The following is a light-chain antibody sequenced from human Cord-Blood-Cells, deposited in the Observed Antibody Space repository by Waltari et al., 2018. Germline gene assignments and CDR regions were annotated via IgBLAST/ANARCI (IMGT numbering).Light chain of an antibody. Sequence: QSALTQTASVSGSPGQSITISCTGHSSDVGGYNYVSWYQQHPGKAPTLMIYDVSNRPSGVSNRFSGSKSGNTASLTISGLQAEDEADYYCSSYTSSSTYVFGTGTKVTVL. CDR2: DVS. CDR3: SSYTSSSTYV. J-gene: IGLJ1*01. CDR1: SSDVGGYNY. V-gene: IGLV2-14*01.